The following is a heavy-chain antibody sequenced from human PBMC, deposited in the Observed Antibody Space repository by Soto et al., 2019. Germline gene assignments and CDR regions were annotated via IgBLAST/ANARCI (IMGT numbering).Heavy chain of an antibody. CDR1: GFTFSSYG. J-gene: IGHJ4*02. CDR2: ISYDGSNK. Sequence: GGSLRLSCAASGFTFSSYGMHWVRQAPGKGLEWVAVISYDGSNKYYADSVKGRFTISRDNSKNTLYLQMNSLRAEDTAVYYCAKEDSSSYLWGYFDYWGQGTLVTVSS. D-gene: IGHD6-6*01. CDR3: AKEDSSSYLWGYFDY. V-gene: IGHV3-30*18.